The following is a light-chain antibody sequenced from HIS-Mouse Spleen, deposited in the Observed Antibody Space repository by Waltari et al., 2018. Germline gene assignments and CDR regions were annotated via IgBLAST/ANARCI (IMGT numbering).Light chain of an antibody. CDR2: KAS. Sequence: SYELTQPSSVSVSPGQTARITCPGDVLAKKYARWFQQKPGQAPVLVIYKASERPSGIPGRFSGSSSGTTVTLTISGAQVEDEADYYCYSAADNNVFGSGTKVTVL. CDR1: VLAKKY. CDR3: YSAADNNV. V-gene: IGLV3-27*01. J-gene: IGLJ6*01.